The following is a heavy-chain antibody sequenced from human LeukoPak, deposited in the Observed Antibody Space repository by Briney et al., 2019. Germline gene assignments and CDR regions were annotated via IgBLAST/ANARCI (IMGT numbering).Heavy chain of an antibody. V-gene: IGHV1-69*01. D-gene: IGHD6-25*01. CDR3: GLSGNYYYYYMDV. Sequence: SVKVSCKASGGTFLTFAISWVRQAPGQGLEWMGGIIPIFGIPDSAQKFQGRLTITADESTTTAYMELSSLRSDDTAIYYCGLSGNYYYYYMDVWGKGTTVTISS. CDR1: GGTFLTFA. CDR2: IIPIFGIP. J-gene: IGHJ6*03.